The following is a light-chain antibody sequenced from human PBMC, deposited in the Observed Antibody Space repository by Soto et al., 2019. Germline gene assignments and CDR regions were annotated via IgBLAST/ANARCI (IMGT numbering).Light chain of an antibody. V-gene: IGLV2-8*01. CDR3: CSYVGATTYV. CDR1: SSDVGGYKY. J-gene: IGLJ1*01. CDR2: EVS. Sequence: QSVLTQPPSASGSPGQSVTISCTGTSSDVGGYKYVSWYQQHPGKVPKLMIYEVSKRPSGVPDRFSGSTSGSTASLTISGLQAEDEAEYYCCSYVGATTYVFGSGTKVTVL.